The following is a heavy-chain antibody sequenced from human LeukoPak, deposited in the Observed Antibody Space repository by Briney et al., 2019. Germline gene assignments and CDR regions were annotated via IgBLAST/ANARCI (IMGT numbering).Heavy chain of an antibody. V-gene: IGHV4-61*02. CDR3: ARVTIFGVTPGYMDV. D-gene: IGHD3-3*01. CDR2: IYTSGST. CDR1: GGSISSGSYY. Sequence: SQTLSLTCTVSGGSISSGSYYWSWIRQPAGKGLEWIGRIYTSGSTNYKPSLKSRVTISVDTSKNQFSLKLSSVTAADTAVYYCARVTIFGVTPGYMDVWGKGTTVTVSS. J-gene: IGHJ6*03.